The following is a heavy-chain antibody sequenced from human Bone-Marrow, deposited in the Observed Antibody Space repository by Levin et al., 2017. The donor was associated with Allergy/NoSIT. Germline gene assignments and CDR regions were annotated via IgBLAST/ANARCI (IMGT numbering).Heavy chain of an antibody. CDR1: GFTFISYW. J-gene: IGHJ6*03. CDR2: IKEDGSKK. D-gene: IGHD5-12*01. CDR3: ARVGSYYYMDV. V-gene: IGHV3-7*04. Sequence: GESLKISCAASGFTFISYWMSLVRQAPGKGLEWVANIKEDGSKKYYVDSLKGRFTISKDNAKNSLYLQMSSLRAEDTAVYYCARVGSYYYMDVWGKGTTVTVSS.